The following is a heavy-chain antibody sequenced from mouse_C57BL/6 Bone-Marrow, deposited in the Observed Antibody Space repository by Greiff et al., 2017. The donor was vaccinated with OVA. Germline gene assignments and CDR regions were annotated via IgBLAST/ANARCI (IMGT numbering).Heavy chain of an antibody. CDR2: IDPSDSYT. V-gene: IGHV1-69*01. Sequence: QVQLKQPGAELVMPGASVKLSCKASGYTFTSYWMHWVKQRPGQGLEWIGEIDPSDSYTNYNQKFKGKSTLTVDKSSSTAYMQLSSLTSEDSAVYYCARDGSRNWYFDVWGTGTTVTVSS. J-gene: IGHJ1*03. CDR1: GYTFTSYW. CDR3: ARDGSRNWYFDV. D-gene: IGHD1-1*01.